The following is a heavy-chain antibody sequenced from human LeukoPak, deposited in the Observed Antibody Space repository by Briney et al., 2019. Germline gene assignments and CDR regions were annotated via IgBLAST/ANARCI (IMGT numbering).Heavy chain of an antibody. CDR1: GFTFSSYA. J-gene: IGHJ4*02. CDR3: AKDGSAKITFDY. Sequence: QPGGSLRLSCGASGFTFSSYAMSWVRQAPGKGLEWVSVISGGGGDTFYADSVKGRFTISRDNSKNTLYLQMNSLTAEDTAVYYCAKDGSAKITFDYWGQGTLVTVSS. CDR2: ISGGGGDT. D-gene: IGHD5-24*01. V-gene: IGHV3-23*01.